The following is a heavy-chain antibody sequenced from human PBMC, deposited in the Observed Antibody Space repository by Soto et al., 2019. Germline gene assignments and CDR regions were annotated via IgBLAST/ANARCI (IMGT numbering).Heavy chain of an antibody. V-gene: IGHV4-39*07. J-gene: IGHJ5*02. Sequence: PSETLSLTCTVSGGSISSGDYYWSWIRQPPGKGLEWIGSIYHSGSTNYNPSLKSRVTISVDKSKNQFSLKLSSVTAADTAVYYCARAYDYSSNWFDPWGQGTLVTVSS. CDR2: IYHSGST. D-gene: IGHD4-4*01. CDR3: ARAYDYSSNWFDP. CDR1: GGSISSGDYY.